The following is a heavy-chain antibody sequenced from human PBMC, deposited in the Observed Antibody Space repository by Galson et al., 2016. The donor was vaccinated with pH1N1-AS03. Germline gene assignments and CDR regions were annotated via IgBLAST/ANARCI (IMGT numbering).Heavy chain of an antibody. CDR1: GGSMNNNKW. D-gene: IGHD1-1*01. Sequence: ETLPLTCAVSGGSMNNNKWWNWVRQPPGKGLEWIGEIYHSGNTNYNPFLKSRVTISLDKSKNQFSLNLSSVTAADTAVYYCAKDSWGNNWSCFDYWGQGTLVTVSS. V-gene: IGHV4-4*02. J-gene: IGHJ4*02. CDR2: IYHSGNT. CDR3: AKDSWGNNWSCFDY.